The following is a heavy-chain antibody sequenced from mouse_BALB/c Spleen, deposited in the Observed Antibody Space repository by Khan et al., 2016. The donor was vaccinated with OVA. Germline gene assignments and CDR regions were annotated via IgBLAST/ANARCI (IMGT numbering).Heavy chain of an antibody. CDR2: ISSDGDYT. J-gene: IGHJ3*01. D-gene: IGHD2-1*01. CDR1: GFTFSTYA. Sequence: EVHLVESGGGLVKPGGSLKLSCAASGFTFSTYAMSWVRQTPEKRLEWVATISSDGDYTYFPDNVTGRFTISRDNAKNTLCLQMTRLRSEDTAMYYCARSPYDNFAYWGQGTLVTVSA. V-gene: IGHV5-9-3*01. CDR3: ARSPYDNFAY.